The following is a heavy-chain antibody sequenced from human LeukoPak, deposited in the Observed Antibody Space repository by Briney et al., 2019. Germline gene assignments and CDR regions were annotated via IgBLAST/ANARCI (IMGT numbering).Heavy chain of an antibody. V-gene: IGHV4-34*01. J-gene: IGHJ5*02. Sequence: SETLSLTCAVYGGSFSGYYWSWIRQPPGKGLEWIGEINHSGSTNYNPSLKSRVTISVDTSKSQFSLKLSSVTAADTAVYYCARVAYYYGSGTNNWFDPWGQGTLVTVSS. CDR1: GGSFSGYY. CDR3: ARVAYYYGSGTNNWFDP. D-gene: IGHD3-10*01. CDR2: INHSGST.